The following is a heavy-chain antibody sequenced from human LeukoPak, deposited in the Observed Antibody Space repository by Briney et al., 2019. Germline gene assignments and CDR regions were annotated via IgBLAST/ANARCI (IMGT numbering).Heavy chain of an antibody. CDR3: ARDLEYSTSRERFDN. CDR2: IIPSGVST. D-gene: IGHD6-6*01. V-gene: IGHV1-46*01. J-gene: IGHJ4*02. Sequence: ASVKVSCKASGYTFTRYHIQWVRQAPGQGREWMGMIIPSGVSTICTQNFQDRVTLTRDMSTSTGYMELSSLRSQDTAVYYCARDLEYSTSRERFDNWGQGTLVTVSS. CDR1: GYTFTRYH.